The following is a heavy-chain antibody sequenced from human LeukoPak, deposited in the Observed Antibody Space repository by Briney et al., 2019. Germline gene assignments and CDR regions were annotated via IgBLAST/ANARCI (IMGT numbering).Heavy chain of an antibody. CDR3: ARGLSVSRSGSPTYLFDP. J-gene: IGHJ5*02. CDR2: VYYSGTT. D-gene: IGHD3-10*01. Sequence: PSETLSLTCTVSHGSFSSYYWSWIRQSPGKGLEWIGYVYYSGTTNYNPSLKSRVTISVDTSKNQFSLKLSSVTAADTAVYYCARGLSVSRSGSPTYLFDPWGQGTLVTVSS. V-gene: IGHV4-59*01. CDR1: HGSFSSYY.